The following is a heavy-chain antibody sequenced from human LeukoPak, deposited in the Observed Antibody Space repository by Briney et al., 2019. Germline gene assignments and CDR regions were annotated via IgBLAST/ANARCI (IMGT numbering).Heavy chain of an antibody. V-gene: IGHV1-69*13. Sequence: ASVKVSCKASGGTFSSYAISWVRQAPGQGLEWMGGIIPIFGTANYAQKFQGRVTITAVESMSTAYMELSSLRSEDTAVYYCARGWLAETTVVTPYNYWGQGALVTVSS. D-gene: IGHD4-23*01. J-gene: IGHJ4*02. CDR2: IIPIFGTA. CDR1: GGTFSSYA. CDR3: ARGWLAETTVVTPYNY.